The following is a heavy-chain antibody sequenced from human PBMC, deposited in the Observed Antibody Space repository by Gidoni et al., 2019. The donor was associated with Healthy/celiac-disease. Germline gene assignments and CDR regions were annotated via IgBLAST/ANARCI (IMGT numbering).Heavy chain of an antibody. D-gene: IGHD4-17*01. CDR2: IWYDGSNK. Sequence: QVQLVESGGGVVQPGRSLRLSCAASGFTFSSYGMHWVRQAPGKGLEWVAVIWYDGSNKYYADSVKGRFTISRDNSKNTLYLQMNSLRAEDTAVYYCARDYGGKEEGCWFDPWGQGTLVTVSS. CDR1: GFTFSSYG. CDR3: ARDYGGKEEGCWFDP. J-gene: IGHJ5*02. V-gene: IGHV3-33*01.